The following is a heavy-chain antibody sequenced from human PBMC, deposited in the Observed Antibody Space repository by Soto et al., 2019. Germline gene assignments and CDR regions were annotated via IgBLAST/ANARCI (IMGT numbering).Heavy chain of an antibody. CDR3: ARLVVPAQLYYYYMDV. V-gene: IGHV4-34*01. Sequence: QVQLQQWGAGLLKPSEALSLTCAVYGGSFSGYYWSWIRQPPGKGLEWIGEINHSGSTNYNPSLKSRVTISVDTSKNQFSLKLSSVTAADTAVYYCARLVVPAQLYYYYMDVWGKGTTVTVSS. J-gene: IGHJ6*03. CDR2: INHSGST. D-gene: IGHD2-2*01. CDR1: GGSFSGYY.